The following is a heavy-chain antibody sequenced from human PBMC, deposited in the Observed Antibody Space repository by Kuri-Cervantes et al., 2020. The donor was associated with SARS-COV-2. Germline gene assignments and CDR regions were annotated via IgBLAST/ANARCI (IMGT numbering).Heavy chain of an antibody. CDR1: GFTFDDYA. J-gene: IGHJ3*02. CDR2: ISWNSGSI. V-gene: IGHV3-9*01. Sequence: GGSLRLSCAASGFTFDDYAMHWVRQAPGKGLEWVSGISWNSGSIGYADSVKGRFTISRDNAKNSLYLQMNSLRAEDTALYYCAKDPAHDYGGDAFDIWGQGTMVTVSS. D-gene: IGHD4-23*01. CDR3: AKDPAHDYGGDAFDI.